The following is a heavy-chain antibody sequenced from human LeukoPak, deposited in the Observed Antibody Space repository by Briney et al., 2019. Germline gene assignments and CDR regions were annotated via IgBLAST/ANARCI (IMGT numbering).Heavy chain of an antibody. J-gene: IGHJ4*02. CDR3: ARGAIAAAGNFDY. Sequence: SETLSLTCTVSGGSISSGGYYWSWIRQHPGKGLEWIGYIYYSGSTYYNPSLKSRVTISVDTSKNQFSLWLSSVTAADTAVYYCARGAIAAAGNFDYWGQGTLVTVSS. D-gene: IGHD6-13*01. CDR1: GGSISSGGYY. V-gene: IGHV4-31*03. CDR2: IYYSGST.